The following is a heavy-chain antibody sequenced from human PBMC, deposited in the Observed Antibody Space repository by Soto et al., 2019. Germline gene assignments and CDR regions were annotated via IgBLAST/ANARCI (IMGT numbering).Heavy chain of an antibody. CDR2: IYYSGST. Sequence: NPSETLSLTCTVSGGSISSGDYYWSWIRQPPGKGLEWIGYIYYSGSTYYNPSLKSRVTISVDTSKNQFSLNLSSVTDADTAVYYCARVDYGYGDSPFDYWGQGTLVTVSS. CDR1: GGSISSGDYY. D-gene: IGHD4-17*01. V-gene: IGHV4-30-4*01. CDR3: ARVDYGYGDSPFDY. J-gene: IGHJ4*02.